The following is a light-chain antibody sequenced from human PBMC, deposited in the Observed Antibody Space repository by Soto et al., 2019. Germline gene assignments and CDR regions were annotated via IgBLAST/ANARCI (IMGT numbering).Light chain of an antibody. V-gene: IGLV2-23*03. Sequence: QSALTQPASVSGSPGQSITISCTGTSSDVGSYNLVSWYQHHPGKAPKLLIFEGSKRPSGVSYRLSGSKSGNTASLTISGLQAEDEADYHCCSYGGFSTFVLFGGGTKVTVL. CDR2: EGS. CDR3: CSYGGFSTFVL. J-gene: IGLJ2*01. CDR1: SSDVGSYNL.